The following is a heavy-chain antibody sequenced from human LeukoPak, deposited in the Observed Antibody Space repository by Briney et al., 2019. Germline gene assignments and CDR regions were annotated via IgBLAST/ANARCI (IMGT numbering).Heavy chain of an antibody. CDR1: GYSFTSYW. CDR2: IYPGDSDT. Sequence: GEHLKISCKGSGYSFTSYWIGWLRKLLGKGLDWLGIIYPGDSDTRYSPSFQDQVTISADKSISTAYLQWSSLKASDTAMYYCARRDSSSSDFDYWGQGTLVTVSS. J-gene: IGHJ4*02. V-gene: IGHV5-51*01. CDR3: ARRDSSSSDFDY. D-gene: IGHD6-6*01.